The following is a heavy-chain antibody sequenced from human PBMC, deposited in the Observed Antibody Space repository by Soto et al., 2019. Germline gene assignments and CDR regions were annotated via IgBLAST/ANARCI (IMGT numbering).Heavy chain of an antibody. D-gene: IGHD2-15*01. J-gene: IGHJ5*02. CDR3: ARECLHTIVVVVAATRRGFDP. CDR1: GFTVSSNY. V-gene: IGHV3-66*01. Sequence: GVLRLSCAPSGFTVSSNYMSWVRQAPGKGLEWVSVLYSDGQTYYADSVKGRFTVSRDNSKNTLYLQLNSLRAEDTAVYYCARECLHTIVVVVAATRRGFDPWGQGTLVTVSS. CDR2: LYSDGQT.